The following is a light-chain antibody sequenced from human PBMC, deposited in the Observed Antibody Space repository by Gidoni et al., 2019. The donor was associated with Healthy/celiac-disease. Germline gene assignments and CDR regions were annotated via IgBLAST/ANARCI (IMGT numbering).Light chain of an antibody. V-gene: IGKV2-28*01. CDR1: QSLLHSNGYSY. Sequence: DIVMIQSPPSLPVTPGEPASISCRSSQSLLHSNGYSYLDWYLQKPGQSPQLLIYLGSNRASGVPDRFSGSGSGTDFTLKISRVEAEDVGVYYCMQALQTPLYTFGQGTKLEIK. J-gene: IGKJ2*01. CDR2: LGS. CDR3: MQALQTPLYT.